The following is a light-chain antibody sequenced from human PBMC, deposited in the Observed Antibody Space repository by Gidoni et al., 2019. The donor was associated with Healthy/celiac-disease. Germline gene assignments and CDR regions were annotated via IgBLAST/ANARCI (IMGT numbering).Light chain of an antibody. V-gene: IGLV2-14*01. CDR3: SSYTSSSTLG. J-gene: IGLJ1*01. Sequence: QSALTQPASVSGSPGQSITISCTGTSSDVGGYNYVSWYQQHPGNAPKRMIYDVSNRPSGVSNRFSGSKSGNTASLTISGLQAEDEADYYCSSYTSSSTLGFGTGTKVTVL. CDR1: SSDVGGYNY. CDR2: DVS.